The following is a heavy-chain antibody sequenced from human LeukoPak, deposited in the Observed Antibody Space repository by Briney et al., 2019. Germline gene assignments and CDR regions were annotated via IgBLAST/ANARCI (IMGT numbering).Heavy chain of an antibody. D-gene: IGHD3-16*02. Sequence: SETLSLTCTVSGSSISSGDYYWSWIRQPPGKGLEWIGYIYYSGSTYYNPSLKSRVTISVDTSKNQFSLKLSSVTAADTAVYYCARAPEYDYVWGSYRQAYYFDYWGQGTQVTVSS. CDR2: IYYSGST. CDR3: ARAPEYDYVWGSYRQAYYFDY. J-gene: IGHJ4*02. CDR1: GSSISSGDYY. V-gene: IGHV4-30-4*01.